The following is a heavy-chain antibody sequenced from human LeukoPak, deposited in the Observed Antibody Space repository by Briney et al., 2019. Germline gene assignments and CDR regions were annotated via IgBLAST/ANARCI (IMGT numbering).Heavy chain of an antibody. V-gene: IGHV3-48*01. CDR3: ARALGYSYGYAVDY. D-gene: IGHD5-18*01. J-gene: IGHJ4*02. CDR2: ISSSSGTI. CDR1: GFIFSNYN. Sequence: GSLRLSCAASGFIFSNYNMNWVRQTPGKGLEWLSYISSSSGTIYYADSVKGRFTISGDNAKNSLYLQMNSLRAEDTAVYYCARALGYSYGYAVDYWGQGTLVTVSS.